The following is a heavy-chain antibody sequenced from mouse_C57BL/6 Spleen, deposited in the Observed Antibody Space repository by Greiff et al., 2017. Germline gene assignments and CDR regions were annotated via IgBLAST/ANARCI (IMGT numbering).Heavy chain of an antibody. CDR3: ARTVVYYSMDY. V-gene: IGHV1-64*01. CDR2: IHPNSGST. Sequence: QVQLQQPGAELVKPGASVKLSCKASGYTFTSYWMHWVKQRPGQGLEWIGMIHPNSGSTNYNEKFKSKDTLTVDKSSSTAYMQISSLTSEYSAVYYCARTVVYYSMDYWGQGTSVTVSS. J-gene: IGHJ4*01. CDR1: GYTFTSYW. D-gene: IGHD1-1*02.